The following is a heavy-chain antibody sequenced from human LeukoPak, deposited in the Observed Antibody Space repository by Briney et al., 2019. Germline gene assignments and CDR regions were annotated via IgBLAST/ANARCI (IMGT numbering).Heavy chain of an antibody. J-gene: IGHJ6*02. CDR1: GFTLSNHW. V-gene: IGHV3-7*03. CDR2: VNRDGSES. CDR3: ARNNGMDV. Sequence: GGSLRLSCAASGFTLSNHWMTWVRQVPGRGPEWVANVNRDGSESYYLDSVKGRFTISKDNAKNSLYLQMNSLRAEDTALYHCARNNGMDVWGQGTTVIVSS.